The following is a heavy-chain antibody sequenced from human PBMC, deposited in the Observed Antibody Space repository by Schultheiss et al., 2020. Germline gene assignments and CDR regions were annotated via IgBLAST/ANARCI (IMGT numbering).Heavy chain of an antibody. Sequence: GGSLRLSCAASGFTFSSYSMNWVRQAPGKGLEWVSYISSSSSTIYYADSVKGRFTISRDNAKNSLYLQMNSLRDEDTAVYYCARDRGRGDSYGSMDLRIRIYYYYYYGMDVWGQGTTVTVSS. D-gene: IGHD5-18*01. J-gene: IGHJ6*02. CDR2: ISSSSSTI. CDR3: ARDRGRGDSYGSMDLRIRIYYYYYYGMDV. V-gene: IGHV3-48*02. CDR1: GFTFSSYS.